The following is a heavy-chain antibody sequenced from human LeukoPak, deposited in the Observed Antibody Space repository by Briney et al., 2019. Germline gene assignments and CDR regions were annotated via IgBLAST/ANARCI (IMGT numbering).Heavy chain of an antibody. CDR3: ARDSKGSSRHFYFDY. J-gene: IGHJ4*02. Sequence: SQTLSLTCTVSGGSISSGGYYWSWIRQHPGKGLEWIGYIYYSGSTYYNPSLKSRVTISVDTSKNQFSLKLSSVTAADTAVYYCARDSKGSSRHFYFDYWGQGTLVTASS. CDR2: IYYSGST. D-gene: IGHD6-13*01. V-gene: IGHV4-31*03. CDR1: GGSISSGGYY.